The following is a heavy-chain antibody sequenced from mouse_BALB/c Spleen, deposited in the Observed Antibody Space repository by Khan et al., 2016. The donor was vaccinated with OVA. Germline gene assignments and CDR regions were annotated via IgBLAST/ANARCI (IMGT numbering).Heavy chain of an antibody. CDR2: IWAGGST. J-gene: IGHJ2*01. Sequence: QVQLKHSGPGLVAPSQSLSITCTFSGSSLTSSGVHCVRNLPGKGLEWLGVIWAGGSTNYNSALMSRLSISKDNSKSQVFLKMNSLQTDDTAMYYCARLEDIWGKGTTLTVSS. CDR1: GSSLTSSG. V-gene: IGHV2-9*02. D-gene: IGHD1-3*01. CDR3: ARLEDI.